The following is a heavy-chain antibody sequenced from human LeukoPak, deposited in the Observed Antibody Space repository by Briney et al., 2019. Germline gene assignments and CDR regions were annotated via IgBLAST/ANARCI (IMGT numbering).Heavy chain of an antibody. CDR2: IHPDSGAT. CDR1: GYAFNVYY. D-gene: IGHD1-7*01. J-gene: IGHJ4*02. V-gene: IGHV1-2*02. CDR3: VRENWHYDY. Sequence: ASVKASCKASGYAFNVYYIHWVRQAPGQGLEWMGWIHPDSGATNYAQKFQGRVTLTRDRSITTLYMELSSLRSDDTAIYYCVRENWHYDYWGQGTQATVSS.